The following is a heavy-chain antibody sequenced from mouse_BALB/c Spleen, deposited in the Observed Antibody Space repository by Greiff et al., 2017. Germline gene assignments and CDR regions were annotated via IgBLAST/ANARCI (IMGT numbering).Heavy chain of an antibody. CDR2: IYPGSGST. D-gene: IGHD1-1*01. J-gene: IGHJ4*01. V-gene: IGHV1-77*01. Sequence: VKLVESGPELVKPGASVKMSCKASGYTFTDYVISWVKQRTGQGLEWIGEIYPGSGSTYYNEKFKGKATLTADKSSSTAYMQLSSLTSENSAVYFCARIDYGSSDYAMDYWGQGTSVTVSS. CDR1: GYTFTDYV. CDR3: ARIDYGSSDYAMDY.